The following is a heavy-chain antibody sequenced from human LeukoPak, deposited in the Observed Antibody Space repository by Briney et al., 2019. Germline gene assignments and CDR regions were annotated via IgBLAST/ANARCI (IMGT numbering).Heavy chain of an antibody. CDR1: GYSLSTSGVG. V-gene: IGHV2-5*02. CDR2: IYWDDDK. J-gene: IGHJ4*02. D-gene: IGHD3-10*01. CDR3: AHPQYYYGSGSYWFYFDY. Sequence: SGPTLVKPTQTLTLTCTFSGYSLSTSGVGVGWIRQSPGKALEWLALIYWDDDKRYSPSLKSRLTITKDTSKNQVVLTMTNMDPVDTATYYCAHPQYYYGSGSYWFYFDYWGQGTLVTVSS.